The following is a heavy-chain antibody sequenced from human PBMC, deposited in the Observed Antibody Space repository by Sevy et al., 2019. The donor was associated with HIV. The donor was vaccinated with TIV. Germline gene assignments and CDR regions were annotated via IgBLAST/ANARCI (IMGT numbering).Heavy chain of an antibody. Sequence: GGSLRLSCAASGFTFSDYYMSWIRQAPGKGLERVSYISSGGSTIYYADSVKGRFAISRDNAKNSLYLQMNSLRAEDTAVYYCARDMSAYTRNWNHEDSDAFDIWCQGTSVTVSS. CDR1: GFTFSDYY. J-gene: IGHJ3*02. D-gene: IGHD1-1*01. CDR2: ISSGGSTI. CDR3: ARDMSAYTRNWNHEDSDAFDI. V-gene: IGHV3-11*01.